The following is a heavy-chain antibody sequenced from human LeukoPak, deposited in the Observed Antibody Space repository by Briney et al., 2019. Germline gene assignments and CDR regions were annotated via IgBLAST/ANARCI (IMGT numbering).Heavy chain of an antibody. CDR1: GYTFISYG. V-gene: IGHV1-18*01. Sequence: ASVKVSCKASGYTFISYGISGVRQAPGQGLEWMGWISAYNGNTNYAQKLQGRVTMTTDTSTSTAYMEVRRLRADDTAVYYCARDKFGTAVAGTPGIDYWGQGTLVSVPS. CDR2: ISAYNGNT. D-gene: IGHD6-19*01. J-gene: IGHJ4*02. CDR3: ARDKFGTAVAGTPGIDY.